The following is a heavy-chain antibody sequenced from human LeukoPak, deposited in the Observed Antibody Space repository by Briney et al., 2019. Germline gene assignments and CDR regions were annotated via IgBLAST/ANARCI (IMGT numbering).Heavy chain of an antibody. J-gene: IGHJ4*02. Sequence: ASVTVSFTASGYTFTVYYMHWVRQAPGQGLERMGWINPNSGGRNYTQKFQGRVTMTRDTSISTAYMELSRLRSDDTAVYYCARSGYYYDSSGPFDYWGQGTLVTVSS. CDR2: INPNSGGR. CDR1: GYTFTVYY. V-gene: IGHV1-2*02. CDR3: ARSGYYYDSSGPFDY. D-gene: IGHD3-22*01.